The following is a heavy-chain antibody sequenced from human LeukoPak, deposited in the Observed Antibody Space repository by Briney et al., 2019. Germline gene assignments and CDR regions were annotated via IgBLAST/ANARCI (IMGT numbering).Heavy chain of an antibody. J-gene: IGHJ5*02. CDR2: ISSSSSYI. V-gene: IGHV3-21*01. D-gene: IGHD6-19*01. Sequence: GGSLRLSCAASGFSFSSYTMNWVRQAPGKGLEWVSIISSSSSYIYYADSVKGRFTISRDNAKNALYLQMNSLRAEDTAVYYCARGTAVERYNWFDPWGQGTLVTVSS. CDR1: GFSFSSYT. CDR3: ARGTAVERYNWFDP.